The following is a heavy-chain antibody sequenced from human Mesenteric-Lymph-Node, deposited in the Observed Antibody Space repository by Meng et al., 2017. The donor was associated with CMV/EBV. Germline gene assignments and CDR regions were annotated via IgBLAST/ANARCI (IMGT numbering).Heavy chain of an antibody. Sequence: LCCGGSCILLSSYALHRVRHAPGKGLEWVAVISYDGSNKYYADSVTGRFTISRDNSKNTLYLQMNSLRAEDTAVYYCARERLREADYWGQGTLVTVSS. CDR2: ISYDGSNK. CDR1: CILLSSYA. J-gene: IGHJ4*02. V-gene: IGHV3-30*04. CDR3: ARERLREADY. D-gene: IGHD6-25*01.